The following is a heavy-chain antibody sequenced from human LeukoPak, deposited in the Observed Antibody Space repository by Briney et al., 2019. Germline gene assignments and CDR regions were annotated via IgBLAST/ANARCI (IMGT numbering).Heavy chain of an antibody. CDR3: ARFDPGVHPGDY. CDR1: GGTFSSYA. D-gene: IGHD3-10*01. V-gene: IGHV1-69*04. J-gene: IGHJ4*02. Sequence: SVKVSCKASGGTFSSYAISWVRQAPGQGLEWMGRIIPILGIANYAQKFQGRVTITADESTTTAYMELSSLRSDDTAVYYCARFDPGVHPGDYWGQGTLVTVSS. CDR2: IIPILGIA.